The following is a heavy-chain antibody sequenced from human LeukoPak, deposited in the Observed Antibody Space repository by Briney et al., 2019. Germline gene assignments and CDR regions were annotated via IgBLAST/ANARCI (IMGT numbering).Heavy chain of an antibody. CDR2: IYTSGST. CDR3: ARVAPYYYDSSGYHDAFDI. Sequence: RPSQTLSLTCTVSGGSISSGSYYWSWIRQPAGTGLEWIGRIYTSGSTNYNPSLKSRVTISVDTSKNQFSLKLSSVTAADTAVYYCARVAPYYYDSSGYHDAFDIWGQGTMVTVSS. D-gene: IGHD3-22*01. CDR1: GGSISSGSYY. V-gene: IGHV4-61*02. J-gene: IGHJ3*02.